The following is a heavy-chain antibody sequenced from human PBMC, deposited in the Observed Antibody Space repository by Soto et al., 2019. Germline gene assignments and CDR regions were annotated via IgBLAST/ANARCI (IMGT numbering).Heavy chain of an antibody. CDR1: GFTFSSYS. J-gene: IGHJ4*02. V-gene: IGHV3-48*01. Sequence: EVQLVESGGGLVQPGGSLRLSCAASGFTFSSYSMNWVRQAPAKGLEWVSYISSSSSTIYYADSGKGRFTISRDNAKKSLYLQMNSLRAEDTAVYYCAREVPAAIGYWGQGTLVTVSS. CDR3: AREVPAAIGY. CDR2: ISSSSSTI. D-gene: IGHD2-2*02.